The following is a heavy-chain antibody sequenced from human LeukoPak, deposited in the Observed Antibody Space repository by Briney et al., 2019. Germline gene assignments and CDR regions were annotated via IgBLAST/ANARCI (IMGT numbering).Heavy chain of an antibody. V-gene: IGHV6-1*01. Sequence: SQTLSLTCAISGDSVSSNSAAWNWIRQSPSRGLEWLGRTYYRSKWYNDYAVSVKSRITINPDTSKNQFPLQLNSVTPEDTAVYYCARGAPKIQYYYYYMDVWGKGTTVTVSS. J-gene: IGHJ6*03. CDR1: GDSVSSNSAA. CDR3: ARGAPKIQYYYYYMDV. D-gene: IGHD1-26*01. CDR2: TYYRSKWYN.